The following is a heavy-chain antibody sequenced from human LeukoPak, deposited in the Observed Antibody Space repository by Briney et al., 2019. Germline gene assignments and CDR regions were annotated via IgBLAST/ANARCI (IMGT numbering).Heavy chain of an antibody. CDR2: VYTSGST. Sequence: SETLSLTCSVSGGSISGYYWTWIRQPAGKGLEWIGRVYTSGSTHYNPSLKTRLTMSVDTSKNQFSLKLSSVTAADTAVYYCATLSLDSSGYHDYWGQGTLVTVSS. V-gene: IGHV4-4*07. D-gene: IGHD3-22*01. CDR1: GGSISGYY. J-gene: IGHJ4*02. CDR3: ATLSLDSSGYHDY.